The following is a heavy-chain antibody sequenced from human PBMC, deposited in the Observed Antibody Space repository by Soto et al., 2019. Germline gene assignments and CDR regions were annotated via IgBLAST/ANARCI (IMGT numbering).Heavy chain of an antibody. CDR2: INPSGGST. J-gene: IGHJ6*02. CDR3: ARGGRITIFGVVIRDYYYYGMDV. V-gene: IGHV1-46*01. CDR1: GYTFTSYY. D-gene: IGHD3-3*01. Sequence: GASVKVSCKASGYTFTSYYMHWVRQAPGQGLEWMGIINPSGGSTSYAQKFQGRVTMTRDTSTSTVYMELSSLRSEDTAVYYCARGGRITIFGVVIRDYYYYGMDVWGQGTTVTVSS.